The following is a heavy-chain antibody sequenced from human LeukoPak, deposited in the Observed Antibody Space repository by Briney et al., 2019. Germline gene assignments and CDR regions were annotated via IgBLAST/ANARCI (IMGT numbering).Heavy chain of an antibody. CDR1: GFTVSINY. Sequence: GGSLRLSCAASGFTVSINYMSWVRQAPGKGLEWVSVIYSGGRTYYADSVKGRFTISRDSSKDTLYLQMNSLRAEDTAVYYCARESNSGYYLSYWGQGTLVTVSS. J-gene: IGHJ4*02. D-gene: IGHD3-22*01. CDR3: ARESNSGYYLSY. CDR2: IYSGGRT. V-gene: IGHV3-66*01.